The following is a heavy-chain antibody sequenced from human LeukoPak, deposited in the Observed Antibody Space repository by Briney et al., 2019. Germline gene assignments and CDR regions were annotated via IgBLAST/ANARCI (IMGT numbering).Heavy chain of an antibody. D-gene: IGHD4-11*01. CDR3: ARWTTTYLDY. CDR1: GYTFTNYY. CDR2: TDPIGGST. J-gene: IGHJ4*02. V-gene: IGHV1-46*01. Sequence: ASVKVSCKASGYTFTNYYIHWVRQAPGQGLEWMGITDPIGGSTNYAQKFQGRVTMARDTSTSTVYMELSSLRSEDSAVYYCARWTTTYLDYWGQGTLVTVSS.